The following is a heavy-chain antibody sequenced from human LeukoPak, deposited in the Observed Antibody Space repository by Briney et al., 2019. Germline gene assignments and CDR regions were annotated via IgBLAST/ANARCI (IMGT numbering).Heavy chain of an antibody. CDR2: ISHDGSDK. CDR3: AREGVQTTVDAFDI. J-gene: IGHJ3*02. Sequence: GGSLRLSCAASGFTLKIYPMHWVRQAPGKGLEWLSVISHDGSDKTNADSVKGRFIISGDNSKNTIYLQLNSLRPEDTAMYYCAREGVQTTVDAFDIWGLGTMVIVSS. CDR1: GFTLKIYP. V-gene: IGHV3-30*04. D-gene: IGHD4-17*01.